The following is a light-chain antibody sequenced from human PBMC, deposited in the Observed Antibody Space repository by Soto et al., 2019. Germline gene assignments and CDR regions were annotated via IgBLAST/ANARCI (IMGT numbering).Light chain of an antibody. Sequence: DIEVTQAPSTLSASVGDRVTITCRASQSISSWLAWYQQKPGKAPKLLIYAASSLQSGVPSRFSGSGSGTEFTLTISSLQPEDFATYYCQQLRMYPSTFGGGTKVDIK. CDR2: AAS. CDR1: QSISSW. CDR3: QQLRMYPST. V-gene: IGKV1-5*01. J-gene: IGKJ4*01.